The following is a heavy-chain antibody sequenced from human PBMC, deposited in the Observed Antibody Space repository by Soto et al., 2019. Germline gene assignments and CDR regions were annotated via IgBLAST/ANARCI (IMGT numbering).Heavy chain of an antibody. V-gene: IGHV1-69*13. CDR2: IIPIFVTA. CDR1: GGTLSSYA. CDR3: ARDGSNYYDSSDYSPQKHPDY. J-gene: IGHJ4*02. Sequence: SVKVSCKASGGTLSSYAISWVRQAPGQGLEWMGGIIPIFVTANYAQKFQGRVTITADESTIKAYMELSSLRSEDTAVYYCARDGSNYYDSSDYSPQKHPDYWGQGSLVTSAS. D-gene: IGHD3-22*01.